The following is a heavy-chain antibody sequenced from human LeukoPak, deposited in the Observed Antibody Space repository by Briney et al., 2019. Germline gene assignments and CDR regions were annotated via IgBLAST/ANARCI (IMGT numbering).Heavy chain of an antibody. D-gene: IGHD3-3*01. CDR1: GFTFSSYS. V-gene: IGHV3-21*01. CDR2: ISSSSSYI. CDR3: ARVFFGAASLRYYYGMDV. J-gene: IGHJ6*02. Sequence: PGGSLRLSCAASGFTFSSYSMNWVRQAPGKGLEWVSSISSSSSYIYYADSVKGRFTISRDNAKNSLYLQMNSLRAEDTAVYYCARVFFGAASLRYYYGMDVWGQGTTATVSS.